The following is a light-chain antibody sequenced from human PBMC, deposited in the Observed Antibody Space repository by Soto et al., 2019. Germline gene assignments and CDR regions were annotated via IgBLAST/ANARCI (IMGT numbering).Light chain of an antibody. J-gene: IGKJ4*01. V-gene: IGKV3-15*01. CDR2: DAS. Sequence: RGTQPLCPAESDSLQCRASQNNGENYLAWFQHKPGQAPSLLIYDASMRATGVPARFSGSGSGTEFTLTINSLQSEDFAVYYCQHYDNWPHTFGGGTKVDIK. CDR3: QHYDNWPHT. CDR1: QNNGENY.